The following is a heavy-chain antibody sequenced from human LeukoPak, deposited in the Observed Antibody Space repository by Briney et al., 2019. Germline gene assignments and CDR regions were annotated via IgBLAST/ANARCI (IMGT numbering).Heavy chain of an antibody. Sequence: KSGGSLRLSCAASGFTFSSYSMNWVRQAPGKGLEWVSSISSSSSYIYYADSVKGRFTISRDNAKNSLYLQMNSLRAEDTAVYYCASTYCSSTSCYVTGYYYYYYMDVWRKGTTVTDS. D-gene: IGHD2-2*01. J-gene: IGHJ6*03. CDR2: ISSSSSYI. V-gene: IGHV3-21*01. CDR3: ASTYCSSTSCYVTGYYYYYYMDV. CDR1: GFTFSSYS.